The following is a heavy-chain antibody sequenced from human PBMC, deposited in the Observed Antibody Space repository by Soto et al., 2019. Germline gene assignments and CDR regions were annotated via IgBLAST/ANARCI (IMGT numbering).Heavy chain of an antibody. V-gene: IGHV4-30-4*01. J-gene: IGHJ3*02. CDR2: IYYSGST. D-gene: IGHD3-22*01. CDR1: GGSISSGDYY. Sequence: SETLSLTCTVSGGSISSGDYYWSWIRQPPGKGLEWIGYIYYSGSTYYNPSLKSRVTISVDTSKNQFSLKLSSVTAADTAVYYCARLTYYYDSSGQGAFDIWGQGTMVTVSS. CDR3: ARLTYYYDSSGQGAFDI.